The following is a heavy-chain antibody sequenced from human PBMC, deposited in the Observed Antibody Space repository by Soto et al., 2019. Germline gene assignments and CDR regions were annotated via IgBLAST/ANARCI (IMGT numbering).Heavy chain of an antibody. V-gene: IGHV1-69*06. CDR3: AREVGYGDFSAALLD. J-gene: IGHJ4*02. CDR2: IITLFGTA. Sequence: VQLMQSGAEVKHPGSSVKVSCKASGGTFSSHSINWVRQAPGQGLEWMGGIITLFGTANYAQNFQGRVTIPADKSTSTAYMELNSLRSDDTAVYSCAREVGYGDFSAALLDWGQGTLVTVSS. CDR1: GGTFSSHS. D-gene: IGHD4-17*01.